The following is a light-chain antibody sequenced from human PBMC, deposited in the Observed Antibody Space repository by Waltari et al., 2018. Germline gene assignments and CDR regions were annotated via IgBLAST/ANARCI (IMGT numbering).Light chain of an antibody. CDR3: SSYAGSNIV. CDR1: GSDVGGYNY. V-gene: IGLV2-8*01. CDR2: EVT. Sequence: QSALTQPPSASGSPGQSVTISCTGTGSDVGGYNYVSWYQQHPGKAPKLLVYEVTKRPPGGPDRVSGSRSGNTASLTVSGLQAEDDADYFCSSYAGSNIVFGPGTRVTVL. J-gene: IGLJ1*01.